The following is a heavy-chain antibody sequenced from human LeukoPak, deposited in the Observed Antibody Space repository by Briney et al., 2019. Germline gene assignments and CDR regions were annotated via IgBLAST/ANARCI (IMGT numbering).Heavy chain of an antibody. CDR3: AKLSVAARIDS. CDR1: GFAFSDYY. D-gene: IGHD6-19*01. J-gene: IGHJ4*02. V-gene: IGHV3-11*01. CDR2: ISSSGHTI. Sequence: GGSLRLSCAASGFAFSDYYMTWIRQAPGMGLEWVSSISSSGHTIYYSDPVKGRFTISRDNAKDSLSLQMDSLRADDTAVYFCAKLSVAARIDSWGQGTLVTVSS.